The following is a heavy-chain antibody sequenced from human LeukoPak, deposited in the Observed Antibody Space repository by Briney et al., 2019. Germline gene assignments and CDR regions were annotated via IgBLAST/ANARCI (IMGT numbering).Heavy chain of an antibody. CDR2: IYYSGST. V-gene: IGHV4-59*08. Sequence: SETLSLTCTVSGGSISSYYWTWIRQPPGKGLEWIGYIYYSGSTNNNPSLKSRVTISVDTSKNQFSLKLSSVTAADTAVYYCARHSYESSGYYFDYWGQGTLVTVSS. D-gene: IGHD3-22*01. J-gene: IGHJ4*02. CDR1: GGSISSYY. CDR3: ARHSYESSGYYFDY.